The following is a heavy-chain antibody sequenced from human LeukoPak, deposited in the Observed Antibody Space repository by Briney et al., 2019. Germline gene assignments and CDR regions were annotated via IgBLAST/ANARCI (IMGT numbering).Heavy chain of an antibody. Sequence: KPSETLSLTCTVSGGSISSYYWSWIRQPPGKGLEWIGYVYYSGNTNYNPSLKSRVSISVDTSKNQFSLKLTSVTAADTAVYYCARGRGGQQLVLWGQGTLVTVSS. CDR3: ARGRGGQQLVL. D-gene: IGHD6-13*01. J-gene: IGHJ4*02. V-gene: IGHV4-59*12. CDR2: VYYSGNT. CDR1: GGSISSYY.